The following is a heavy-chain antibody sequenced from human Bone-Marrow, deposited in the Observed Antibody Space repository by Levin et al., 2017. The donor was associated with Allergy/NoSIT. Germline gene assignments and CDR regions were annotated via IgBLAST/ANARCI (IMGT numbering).Heavy chain of an antibody. Sequence: PGGSLRLSCEASGFTFNTYAMSWVRQAPGKGLEWVSTLSASGISTNYADSVRGRFTISRDNAKKTLYLQMSSLRPDDTGVYYCAKDYGSGIYDYNYYGLDVWGQGTTVTVSS. CDR1: GFTFNTYA. V-gene: IGHV3-23*01. CDR2: LSASGIST. J-gene: IGHJ6*02. D-gene: IGHD3-10*01. CDR3: AKDYGSGIYDYNYYGLDV.